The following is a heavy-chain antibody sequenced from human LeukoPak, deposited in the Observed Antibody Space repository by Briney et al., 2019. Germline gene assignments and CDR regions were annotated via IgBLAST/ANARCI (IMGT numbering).Heavy chain of an antibody. CDR3: ARDRDILTGYYLDAFDI. J-gene: IGHJ3*02. Sequence: ASVKVSCKASGYTFTGYYMHWVRQAPGQGLEWMGWINPNSGGTNYAQEFQGRVTMTRDTSISTAYMELSRLRSDDTAVYYCARDRDILTGYYLDAFDIWGQGTMVTVSS. CDR1: GYTFTGYY. CDR2: INPNSGGT. D-gene: IGHD3-9*01. V-gene: IGHV1-2*02.